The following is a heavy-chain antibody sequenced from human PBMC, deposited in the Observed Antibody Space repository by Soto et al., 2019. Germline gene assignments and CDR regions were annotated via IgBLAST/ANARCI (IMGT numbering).Heavy chain of an antibody. V-gene: IGHV1-69*13. J-gene: IGHJ6*02. D-gene: IGHD3-10*01. Sequence: ASVKVSCKASGGTFSSYAISWVRQAPGQGLEWMGGIIPIFGTANYAQKFQGRVTITADESTSTAYMELSSLRSEDTAVYYCARARYGGHGSGSYYYYYGMDVWGQGTTVTVSS. CDR2: IIPIFGTA. CDR3: ARARYGGHGSGSYYYYYGMDV. CDR1: GGTFSSYA.